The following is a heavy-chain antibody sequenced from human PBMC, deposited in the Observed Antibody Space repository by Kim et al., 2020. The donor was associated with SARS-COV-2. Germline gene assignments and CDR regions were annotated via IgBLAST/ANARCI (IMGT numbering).Heavy chain of an antibody. J-gene: IGHJ6*02. V-gene: IGHV3-30*04. CDR3: ARCGFGESLPSGGMDV. CDR2: ISYDGSNK. CDR1: GFTFSSYA. D-gene: IGHD3-10*01. Sequence: GGSLRLSCAASGFTFSSYAMHWVRQAPGKGLEWVAVISYDGSNKYYADSVKGRFTISRDNSKNTLYLQMNSLRAEDTAVYYCARCGFGESLPSGGMDVWGQGTTVTVSS.